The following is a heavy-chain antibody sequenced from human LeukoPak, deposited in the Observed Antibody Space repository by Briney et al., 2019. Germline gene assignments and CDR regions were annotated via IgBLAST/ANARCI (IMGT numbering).Heavy chain of an antibody. CDR3: TAMDTAVRADY. CDR2: IRSKANSYAT. V-gene: IGHV3-73*01. CDR1: GFTFSGSA. Sequence: GGSLRLSCAASGFTFSGSAMHWVRQASGKGLEGVGRIRSKANSYATAYAASVKGRLTISRDDSKNTAYLQMNSLKTEDTAVYYCTAMDTAVRADYWGQGTLVTVSS. D-gene: IGHD5-18*01. J-gene: IGHJ4*02.